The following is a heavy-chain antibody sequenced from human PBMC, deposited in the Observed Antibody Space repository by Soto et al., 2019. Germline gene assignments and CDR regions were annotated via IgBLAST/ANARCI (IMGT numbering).Heavy chain of an antibody. J-gene: IGHJ4*02. CDR2: ITSSSNTV. D-gene: IGHD3-3*01. CDR3: AKDVPYFDFSD. Sequence: EVQLVESGGGMVQPGGSLRLSCAASGFTFSAYSMNWVRQAPGKGLEWVSYITSSSNTVYYADSVKGRFTISRDNAKNSLYLQMNSLRAEDTAVYYCAKDVPYFDFSDWGPGTLVTVSS. V-gene: IGHV3-48*01. CDR1: GFTFSAYS.